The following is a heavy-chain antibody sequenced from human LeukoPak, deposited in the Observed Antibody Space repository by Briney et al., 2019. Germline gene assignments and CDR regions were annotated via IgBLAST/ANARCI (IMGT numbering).Heavy chain of an antibody. CDR1: GYTFTGYY. Sequence: ASVKVSCKASGYTFTGYYMHWVRQAPGHGLEWMGWINPNSGGTNYAQKFQGRVTITRNTSISTAYMELSSLRSEDTAVYYCARGKRGYSLKYWGQGTLVTVSS. J-gene: IGHJ4*02. CDR3: ARGKRGYSLKY. D-gene: IGHD5-18*01. CDR2: INPNSGGT. V-gene: IGHV1-2*02.